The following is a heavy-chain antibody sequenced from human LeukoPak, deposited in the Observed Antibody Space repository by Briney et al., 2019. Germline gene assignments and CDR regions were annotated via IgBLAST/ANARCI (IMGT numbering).Heavy chain of an antibody. CDR2: IHYSGST. CDR3: ARRVAGSGYRDY. V-gene: IGHV4-39*01. J-gene: IGHJ4*02. Sequence: PSETLSLTCSVSGGSISSLYWAWIRQPPGKGLEWIGNIHYSGSTHYNASLKSRVTISVDTSKNQFSLKLSSVTAADTAVYYCARRVAGSGYRDYWGQGTLVTVSS. D-gene: IGHD3-22*01. CDR1: GGSISSLY.